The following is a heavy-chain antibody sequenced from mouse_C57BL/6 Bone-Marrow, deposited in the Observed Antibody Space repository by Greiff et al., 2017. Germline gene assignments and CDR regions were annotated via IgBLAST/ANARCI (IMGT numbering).Heavy chain of an antibody. CDR2: IYPGGGYT. CDR3: ARTGTEGYFDY. CDR1: GYTFTNYW. J-gene: IGHJ2*01. D-gene: IGHD4-1*01. Sequence: VQGVESGAELVRPGTSVKMSCKASGYTFTNYWIGWAKQRPGHGLEWIGDIYPGGGYTNYNEKFKGKATLTADKSSSTAYMQFSSLTSEDSAIYYCARTGTEGYFDYWGQGTTLTVSS. V-gene: IGHV1-63*01.